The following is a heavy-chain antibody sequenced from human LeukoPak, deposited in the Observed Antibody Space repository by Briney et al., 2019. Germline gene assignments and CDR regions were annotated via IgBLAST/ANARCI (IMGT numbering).Heavy chain of an antibody. J-gene: IGHJ4*02. Sequence: SETLSLTCTVSGGSISSGGYYWSWIRQPAGKGLEWIGHIYTTGSTNCNPSLKSRVTMSLDTSKNQFSLRLTSVTAADTAVYYCARVKSTTITPHDCWGQGTLVTVSS. V-gene: IGHV4-61*09. CDR2: IYTTGST. CDR3: ARVKSTTITPHDC. D-gene: IGHD4-11*01. CDR1: GGSISSGGYY.